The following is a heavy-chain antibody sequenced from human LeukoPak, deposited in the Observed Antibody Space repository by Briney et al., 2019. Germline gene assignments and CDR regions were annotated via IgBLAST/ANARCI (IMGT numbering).Heavy chain of an antibody. J-gene: IGHJ4*02. CDR2: INPNSGGA. D-gene: IGHD5-18*01. CDR1: GYTFTGYY. V-gene: IGHV1-2*02. Sequence: ASVKVSCKASGYTFTGYYMHWVRQAPGQGLEWMGWINPNSGGANYAQKFQGRVTMTRDTSISTAYMELSRLRSDDTAVYYCARDLPIQLWLSYFDYWGQGTLVTVSS. CDR3: ARDLPIQLWLSYFDY.